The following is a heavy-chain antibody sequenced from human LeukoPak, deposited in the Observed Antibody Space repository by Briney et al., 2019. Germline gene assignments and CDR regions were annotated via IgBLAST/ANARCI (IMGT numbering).Heavy chain of an antibody. V-gene: IGHV4-34*01. CDR2: INHSGST. CDR3: ARHESGSITMIVVVPGAFDI. Sequence: PGGSLRLSCAASGFTFSSYAMSWVRQPPGKGLEWIGEINHSGSTNYNPSLKSRVTISVDTSKNQFSLKLSSVTAADTAVYYCARHESGSITMIVVVPGAFDIWGQGTMVTVSS. J-gene: IGHJ3*02. CDR1: GFTFSSYA. D-gene: IGHD3-22*01.